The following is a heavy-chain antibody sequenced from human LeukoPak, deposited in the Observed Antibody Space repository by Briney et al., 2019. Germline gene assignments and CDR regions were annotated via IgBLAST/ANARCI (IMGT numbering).Heavy chain of an antibody. Sequence: GRSLRLSCAASGFTFSSYGIHWVRQAPGKGLEWVAVINYDGSNKYYADSVKGRFTISRDNSKNTLYLQMSSLRVGDTAVYYCARALSTGGRIDYWGQGTLVTVSS. D-gene: IGHD2-8*02. CDR3: ARALSTGGRIDY. J-gene: IGHJ4*02. V-gene: IGHV3-33*01. CDR2: INYDGSNK. CDR1: GFTFSSYG.